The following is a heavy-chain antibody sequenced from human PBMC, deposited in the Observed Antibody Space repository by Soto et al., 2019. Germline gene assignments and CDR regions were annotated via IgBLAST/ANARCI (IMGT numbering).Heavy chain of an antibody. D-gene: IGHD6-19*01. CDR2: ISYDGSNK. Sequence: QVQLVESGGGVVQPGRSLRLFCAASGFTFSSYAMHWVRQAPGKGLEWVAVISYDGSNKYYADSVKGRFTISRDNSKNTPYLQMNSLRAADTAVYYSARATQEQWADLCDYWGQGTLVTVSS. CDR3: ARATQEQWADLCDY. CDR1: GFTFSSYA. J-gene: IGHJ4*02. V-gene: IGHV3-30-3*01.